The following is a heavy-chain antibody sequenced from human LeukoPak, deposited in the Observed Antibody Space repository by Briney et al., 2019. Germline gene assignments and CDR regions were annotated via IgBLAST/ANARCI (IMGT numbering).Heavy chain of an antibody. Sequence: GGSLRLSCAASGFTFSSYSMNWVRQAPGKGLEWVSSISSSSSYIYYADSVKGRFTISRDNAKKSLYLQMNSLRAEDTALYYCAKDNYGGNSLRYFDYWGQGTLVTVSS. CDR2: ISSSSSYI. V-gene: IGHV3-21*04. J-gene: IGHJ4*02. CDR1: GFTFSSYS. CDR3: AKDNYGGNSLRYFDY. D-gene: IGHD4-23*01.